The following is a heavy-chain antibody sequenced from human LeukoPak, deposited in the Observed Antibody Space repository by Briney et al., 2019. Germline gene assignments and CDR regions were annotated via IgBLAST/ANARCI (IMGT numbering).Heavy chain of an antibody. Sequence: GGSLRLSCAASGFIFTNYFMSWVRQAPGKGLEWVASIKRDRSEKYYVDSVRGRFTISRDNTMNSLYLQMSSLRAEDTAVYYCATDRGWRTSGYYLYYFEYWGQGTLVTYSS. CDR1: GFIFTNYF. D-gene: IGHD3-3*01. CDR2: IKRDRSEK. CDR3: ATDRGWRTSGYYLYYFEY. J-gene: IGHJ4*02. V-gene: IGHV3-7*01.